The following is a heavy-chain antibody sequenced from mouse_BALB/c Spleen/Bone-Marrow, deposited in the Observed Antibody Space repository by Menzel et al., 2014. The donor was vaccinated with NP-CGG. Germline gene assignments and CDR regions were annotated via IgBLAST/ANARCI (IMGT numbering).Heavy chain of an antibody. V-gene: IGHV1-5*01. CDR1: GYTFTSYW. CDR3: TSRGITTGGFGY. Sequence: DVKLQESGTILARPGVSVKMSCKASGYTFTSYWMHWVKQRPGQGLEWIGAIYPGNTDTNYNQKFKGKAKLTAVTSTSTAYMGLSSLTNADSAVYYCTSRGITTGGFGYWGQGTTLTVSS. J-gene: IGHJ2*01. CDR2: IYPGNTDT. D-gene: IGHD2-4*01.